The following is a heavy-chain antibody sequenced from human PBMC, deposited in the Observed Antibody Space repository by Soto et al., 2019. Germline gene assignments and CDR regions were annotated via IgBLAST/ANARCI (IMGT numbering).Heavy chain of an antibody. J-gene: IGHJ1*01. CDR2: IYQSGST. D-gene: IGHD6-13*01. V-gene: IGHV4-4*02. Sequence: PSETLSLTCAVSGGSISSINWWSWVRQPPGKGLEWIGEIYQSGSTNYNPSLKSRVTISVGKSKNHFSLKLNSVTAADTAIYYCARTAGIAAAGTYFHHWSQGTLVTVSS. CDR3: ARTAGIAAAGTYFHH. CDR1: GGSISSINW.